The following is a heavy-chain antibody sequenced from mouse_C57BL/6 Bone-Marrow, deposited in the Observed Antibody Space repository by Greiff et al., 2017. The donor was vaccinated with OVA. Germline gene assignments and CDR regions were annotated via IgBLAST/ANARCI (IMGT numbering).Heavy chain of an antibody. CDR1: GFNIKNTY. D-gene: IGHD1-1*01. Sequence: VQLKQSVAELVRPGASVKLSCTASGFNIKNTYMHWVKQRPEQGLEWIGRIDPANGNTKYAPKFQGKATITADTSSNTAYLQLSSLTSEDTAIYYCARGDYYGISSFAYWGQGTLVTVSA. CDR3: ARGDYYGISSFAY. J-gene: IGHJ3*01. V-gene: IGHV14-3*01. CDR2: IDPANGNT.